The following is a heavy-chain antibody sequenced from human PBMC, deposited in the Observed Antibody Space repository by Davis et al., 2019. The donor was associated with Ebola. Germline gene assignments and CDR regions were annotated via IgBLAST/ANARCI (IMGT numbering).Heavy chain of an antibody. D-gene: IGHD2-15*01. CDR1: GGTFSSYA. V-gene: IGHV1-69*13. J-gene: IGHJ2*01. CDR2: IIPIFGTA. CDR3: ARGGGVVVAASFDL. Sequence: AASVKVSCKASGGTFSSYAISWLRQAPGQGLEWLGGIIPIFGTANYAQKFQGRVTITADESTSTAYMELSSLRSEDTAVYYCARGGGVVVAASFDLWGRGTLVTVSS.